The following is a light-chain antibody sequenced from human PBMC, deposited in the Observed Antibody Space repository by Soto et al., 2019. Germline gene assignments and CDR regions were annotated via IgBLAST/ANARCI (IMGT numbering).Light chain of an antibody. V-gene: IGKV1-39*01. J-gene: IGKJ2*01. CDR3: QQSYSTQYT. CDR2: AAS. Sequence: DIQMTQSPSSLSASVGDRVTITCRASQSITNFLNWYQQKPGKAPKLLIYAASSLQSGVPSRFSGSGSGTDFPLTISSLQPEDFATYYCQQSYSTQYTFGLGTKLDIK. CDR1: QSITNF.